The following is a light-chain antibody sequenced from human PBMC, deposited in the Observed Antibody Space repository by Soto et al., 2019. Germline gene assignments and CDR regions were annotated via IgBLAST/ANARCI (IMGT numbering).Light chain of an antibody. Sequence: EIVLTQSPGTLSLSPGERATLSCRASQSVSSSYLAWYQQKPGQTPRLLIYGASSRATGIPDRFSGSGSGTDFPLTITRLDPEDFAVYYCHQYGSSSWTFGQGTKVEIK. CDR2: GAS. J-gene: IGKJ1*01. CDR1: QSVSSSY. V-gene: IGKV3-20*01. CDR3: HQYGSSSWT.